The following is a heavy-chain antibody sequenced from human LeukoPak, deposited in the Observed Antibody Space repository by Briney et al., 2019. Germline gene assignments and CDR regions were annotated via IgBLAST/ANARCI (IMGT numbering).Heavy chain of an antibody. J-gene: IGHJ4*02. V-gene: IGHV1-58*02. Sequence: ASVKVSCKASGFTFTSSAMQWVRPARGQRLEWIGWIVVGSGNTNYAQKFQERVTITRDMSTSTAYMELSSLRSEDTAVYYCAADIDKYSSGWQEVDYWGQGTLVTVSS. CDR1: GFTFTSSA. CDR2: IVVGSGNT. D-gene: IGHD6-19*01. CDR3: AADIDKYSSGWQEVDY.